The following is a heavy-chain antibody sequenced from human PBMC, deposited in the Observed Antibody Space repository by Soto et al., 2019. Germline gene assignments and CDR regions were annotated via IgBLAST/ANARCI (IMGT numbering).Heavy chain of an antibody. CDR3: AKGNPYYFDP. Sequence: WGSLRISCATSVLTFSDYAMNGVRQAPGKGLDWVSGISCPGGTSYGDAVKGRFTISSDNSRNTLDLQMISLTVDDTPIYYCAKGNPYYFDPWGHGTMVTVSS. J-gene: IGHJ4*01. V-gene: IGHV3-23*01. CDR1: VLTFSDYA. CDR2: ISCPGGT.